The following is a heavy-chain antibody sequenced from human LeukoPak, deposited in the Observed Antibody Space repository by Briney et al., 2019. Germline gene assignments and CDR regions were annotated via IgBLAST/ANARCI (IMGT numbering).Heavy chain of an antibody. V-gene: IGHV1-2*02. CDR1: GYTFTGYY. J-gene: IGHJ4*02. D-gene: IGHD3-16*01. Sequence: ASVRVSCKASGYTFTGYYMHWVRQAPGQGLEWMGWINPNSGGTNYAQKFQGRVTMTRDTSISTAYMELSRLRSDDTAVYYCARARASGSLGVAVVYWGQGTLVTVSS. CDR3: ARARASGSLGVAVVY. CDR2: INPNSGGT.